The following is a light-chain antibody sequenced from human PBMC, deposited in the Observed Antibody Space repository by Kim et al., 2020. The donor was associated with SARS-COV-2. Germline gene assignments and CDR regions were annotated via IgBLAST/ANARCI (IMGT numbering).Light chain of an antibody. J-gene: IGLJ1*01. V-gene: IGLV1-44*01. CDR3: AAWDDSLNGQV. CDR2: SNN. Sequence: LTQPPSASGTPGQRVTISCSGSSSNIGSNTVNWYQQLPGTAPKLLIYSNNQRPSGVPDRFSGSKSGTSASLAISGLQSEDEADYYCAAWDDSLNGQVFGTGTKVTVL. CDR1: SSNIGSNT.